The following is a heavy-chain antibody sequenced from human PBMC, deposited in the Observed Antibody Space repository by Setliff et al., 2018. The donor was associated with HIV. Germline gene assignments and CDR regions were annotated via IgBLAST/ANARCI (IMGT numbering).Heavy chain of an antibody. CDR3: ARRGRTGNSYVLNWFDP. V-gene: IGHV4-39*07. CDR1: GGSISSTDYY. J-gene: IGHJ5*02. Sequence: SETLSLTCTVSGGSISSTDYYWGWIRQPPGKGLEGIGSIFYTGRGTYNPSLRSRVTISVDSSKNQFSLSLTSVTAADTAVYYCARRGRTGNSYVLNWFDPWGQGTLVTVSS. D-gene: IGHD5-18*01. CDR2: IFYTGRG.